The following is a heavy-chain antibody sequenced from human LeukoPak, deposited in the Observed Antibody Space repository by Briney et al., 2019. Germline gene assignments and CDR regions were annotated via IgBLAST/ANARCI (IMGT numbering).Heavy chain of an antibody. CDR1: GGSFSGYY. J-gene: IGHJ2*01. V-gene: IGHV4-34*01. CDR3: ARDYGDYDRRYFDL. CDR2: INHSGST. Sequence: SETLSLTCAVYGGSFSGYYWSWICQPPGKGLEWIGEINHSGSTNYNPSLKSRVTISVDTSKNQFSLKLSSVTAADTAVYYCARDYGDYDRRYFDLWGRGTLVTVSS. D-gene: IGHD4-17*01.